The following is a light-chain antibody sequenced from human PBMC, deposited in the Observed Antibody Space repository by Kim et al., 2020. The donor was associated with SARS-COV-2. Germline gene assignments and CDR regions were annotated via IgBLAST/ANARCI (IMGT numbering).Light chain of an antibody. CDR2: DVN. J-gene: IGLJ1*01. V-gene: IGLV2-14*04. Sequence: GQSITISCTGISSDVGGYNYVSWYQQHPGKAPKLMIYDVNERPSGVSNRFSGSKSGNTASLTISGLQAKDEADYYCSSYTSTNTFVFGTGTKVTVL. CDR3: SSYTSTNTFV. CDR1: SSDVGGYNY.